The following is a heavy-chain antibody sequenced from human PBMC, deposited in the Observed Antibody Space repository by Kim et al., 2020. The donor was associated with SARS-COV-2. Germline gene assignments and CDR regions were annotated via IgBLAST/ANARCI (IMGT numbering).Heavy chain of an antibody. Sequence: ASVKVSCKASGYTFTSYGISWVRQAPGQGLEWMGWISAYNGNTNYAQKLQGRVTMITDTSTSTAYMELRSLRSDDTAVYYCARDSYSGSYYVVAFDIWGQGTMVTVSS. J-gene: IGHJ3*02. CDR2: ISAYNGNT. D-gene: IGHD1-26*01. V-gene: IGHV1-18*01. CDR1: GYTFTSYG. CDR3: ARDSYSGSYYVVAFDI.